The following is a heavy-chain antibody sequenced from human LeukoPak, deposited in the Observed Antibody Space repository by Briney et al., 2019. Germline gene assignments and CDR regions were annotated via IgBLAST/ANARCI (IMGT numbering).Heavy chain of an antibody. V-gene: IGHV3-74*01. CDR3: AKGGSSWSHPHAFDI. Sequence: GGSLRLSCAASGFTFSSYWMHWVRQAPGKGLVWVSRINSDGSSTSYADSVKGRFTISRDNAKNTLYLQMNSLRAEDTAVYYCAKGGSSWSHPHAFDIWGQGTMVTVSS. D-gene: IGHD6-13*01. CDR2: INSDGSST. J-gene: IGHJ3*02. CDR1: GFTFSSYW.